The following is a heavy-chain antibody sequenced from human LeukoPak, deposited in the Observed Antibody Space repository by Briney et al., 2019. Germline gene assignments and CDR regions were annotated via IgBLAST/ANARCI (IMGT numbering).Heavy chain of an antibody. CDR2: ISRDGSNK. Sequence: GGSLRLSCAASGFTFSSYAMHWVRQAPGKGLEWVAVISRDGSNKYYIDSVKGRFTFSRDSSKNTLYLQMNSLRAEDTAVYYCAKALDTAMVTRSFASDYWGQGTLVTVSS. D-gene: IGHD5-18*01. CDR3: AKALDTAMVTRSFASDY. V-gene: IGHV3-30-3*01. J-gene: IGHJ4*02. CDR1: GFTFSSYA.